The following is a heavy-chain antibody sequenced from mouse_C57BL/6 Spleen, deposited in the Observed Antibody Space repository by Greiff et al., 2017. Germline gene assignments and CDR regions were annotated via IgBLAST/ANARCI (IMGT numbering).Heavy chain of an antibody. D-gene: IGHD2-1*01. Sequence: QVQLQQPGTELVKPGASVKLSCKASGYTFTSYWMHWVKQRPGQGLEWIGNINPSNGGTNYNEKFKSKATLTVDKSSSTAYMQLSSLTSEDAAVDYCARHEGKRGYFDVWGTGTTVTVSS. J-gene: IGHJ1*03. CDR2: INPSNGGT. V-gene: IGHV1-53*01. CDR1: GYTFTSYW. CDR3: ARHEGKRGYFDV.